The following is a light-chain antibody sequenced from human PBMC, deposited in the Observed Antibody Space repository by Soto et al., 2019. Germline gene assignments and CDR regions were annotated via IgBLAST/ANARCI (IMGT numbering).Light chain of an antibody. CDR3: SSYTSSSTVV. CDR2: DVS. J-gene: IGLJ2*01. CDR1: SSDVGGYNY. V-gene: IGLV2-14*01. Sequence: QSVLTQPASVSGSPGQSITISCTGTSSDVGGYNYVSWYQQHPGKAPKLMIYDVSNRPSGVSNRFSGSKSGNTASLTISGLQADDEADYSCSSYTSSSTVVFGGGTQLTVL.